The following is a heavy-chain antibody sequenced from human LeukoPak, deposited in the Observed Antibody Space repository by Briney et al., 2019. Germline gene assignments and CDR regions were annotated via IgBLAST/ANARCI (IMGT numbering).Heavy chain of an antibody. Sequence: GGSLRLSCAASGFSFSNSAMHWVRRAPGKGLEWVAVIWYDGSNKYYADSVKGRFTISRDNSKNTLYLQMNSLRLEDTAVYYCVKDWGVLPDYTADGFDIWGPGTMVTVSS. CDR1: GFSFSNSA. D-gene: IGHD3-10*01. J-gene: IGHJ3*02. CDR3: VKDWGVLPDYTADGFDI. CDR2: IWYDGSNK. V-gene: IGHV3-30*02.